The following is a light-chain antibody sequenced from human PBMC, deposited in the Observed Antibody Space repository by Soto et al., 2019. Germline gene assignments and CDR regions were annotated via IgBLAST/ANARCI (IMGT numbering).Light chain of an antibody. CDR3: QQSYSTSPLT. CDR2: AAF. Sequence: DHQMSPSPVSLSASGGDRVIITCPASQSISSYFNWYQQKPGEAPKLLIYAAFSLQSGVPSRFSGSGSATDFTLTISSRQPEDFAAYYCQQSYSTSPLTFGQGTRLDIK. J-gene: IGKJ5*01. V-gene: IGKV1-39*01. CDR1: QSISSY.